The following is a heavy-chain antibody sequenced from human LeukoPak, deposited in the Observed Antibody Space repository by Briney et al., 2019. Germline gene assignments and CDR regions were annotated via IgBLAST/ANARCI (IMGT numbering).Heavy chain of an antibody. CDR3: AGDPGIAVAGILQ. CDR2: ISSSSSYI. V-gene: IGHV3-21*01. J-gene: IGHJ4*02. Sequence: GGSLRLSCAVSGITLSNYGMTWVRQAPGKGLEWVSSISSSSSYIYYADSVKGRFTISRDNAKNSLYLQMNSLRAEDTAVYYCAGDPGIAVAGILQWGQGTLVTVSS. CDR1: GITLSNYG. D-gene: IGHD6-19*01.